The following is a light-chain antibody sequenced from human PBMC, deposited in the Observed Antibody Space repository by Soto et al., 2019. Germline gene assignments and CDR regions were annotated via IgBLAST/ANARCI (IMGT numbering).Light chain of an antibody. J-gene: IGKJ1*01. Sequence: DVVMTQSPLSLPVTLGQTASISCRSSEGLIHSGGTTSVNWFHQRPGQSPRRPIYNASKRDSGVQHRLNGSGSGTDCTLTISGVEAEDVGLYYWMQGERCPWTFGQGTKVEI. CDR1: EGLIHSGGTTS. V-gene: IGKV2-30*02. CDR2: NAS. CDR3: MQGERCPWT.